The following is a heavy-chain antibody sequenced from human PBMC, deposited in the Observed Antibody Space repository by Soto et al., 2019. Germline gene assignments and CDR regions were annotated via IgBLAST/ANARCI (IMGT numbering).Heavy chain of an antibody. Sequence: PGGSLRLSCAASGFTFSSYAMSWVRQAPGKGLEWVSVVSGTGSSTFYADSVKGRFTISRDNSKNTLFLQMSSLRAEDTAVYYCTKSSIAMSIYYFDFWGQGTLVTVSS. CDR3: TKSSIAMSIYYFDF. CDR2: VSGTGSST. D-gene: IGHD6-6*01. V-gene: IGHV3-23*01. J-gene: IGHJ4*02. CDR1: GFTFSSYA.